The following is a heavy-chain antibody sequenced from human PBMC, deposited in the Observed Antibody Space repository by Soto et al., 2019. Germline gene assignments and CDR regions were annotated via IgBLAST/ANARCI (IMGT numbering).Heavy chain of an antibody. Sequence: EVQLLESGGGLVQPGGSLRLSCAASGFTFSSYAMSWVRQAPGKGLEWVSGISGSGISTYYADSVKGRFTISRDNSKNMLYLQMNSLRAEDTAAYYCAKEVGYSSGWSEFDYWGQGTLVTVSS. J-gene: IGHJ4*02. CDR2: ISGSGIST. CDR1: GFTFSSYA. D-gene: IGHD6-19*01. CDR3: AKEVGYSSGWSEFDY. V-gene: IGHV3-23*01.